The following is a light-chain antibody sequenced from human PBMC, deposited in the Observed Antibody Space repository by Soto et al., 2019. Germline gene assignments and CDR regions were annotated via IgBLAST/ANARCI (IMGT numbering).Light chain of an antibody. CDR1: QGISSY. CDR2: AAS. CDR3: QQLNSYPLT. Sequence: IQLTQSPSSLSASVGDRVTITCRASQGISSYLTWYQQKPGKAPKLLIYAASTLHSGVPSKFSGSGSGTDFTLTISSLQPEDFATYYCQQLNSYPLTVGGGTKGDIK. J-gene: IGKJ4*01. V-gene: IGKV1-9*01.